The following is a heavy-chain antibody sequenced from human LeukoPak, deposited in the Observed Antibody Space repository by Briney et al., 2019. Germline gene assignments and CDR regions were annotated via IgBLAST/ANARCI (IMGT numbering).Heavy chain of an antibody. V-gene: IGHV4-59*01. CDR1: GGPTSRYN. CDR2: IFYSGST. D-gene: IGHD3-16*01. Sequence: SETLSLTCTVWGGPTSRYNWSWIRQPPGKGLEWIGYIFYSGSTKYNPSLKSRVTISVDTYKNQFSLKLSSVTAADTAVYYCARDRMDYTGGMDVWGQGTTVTVSS. J-gene: IGHJ6*02. CDR3: ARDRMDYTGGMDV.